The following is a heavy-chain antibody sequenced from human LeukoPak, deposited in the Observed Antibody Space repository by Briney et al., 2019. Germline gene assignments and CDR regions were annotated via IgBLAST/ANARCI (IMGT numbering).Heavy chain of an antibody. V-gene: IGHV1-18*01. CDR1: GFTFTNYG. D-gene: IGHD2-2*01. J-gene: IGHJ4*02. CDR3: ARDEYCSSTSCSKGSNYFDY. CDR2: ISAYNGNT. Sequence: ASVKVSCKASGFTFTNYGISWVRQAPGQGLEWMGWISAYNGNTNYAQKLQGRVTMTTDTSTSTAYMELRSLRSDDTAVYYCARDEYCSSTSCSKGSNYFDYWGQGTLVTVSS.